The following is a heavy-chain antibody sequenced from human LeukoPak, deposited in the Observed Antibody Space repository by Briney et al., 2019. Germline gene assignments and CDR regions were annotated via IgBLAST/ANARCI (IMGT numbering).Heavy chain of an antibody. CDR1: GDSISNGDYY. J-gene: IGHJ4*02. CDR2: IYYSGST. V-gene: IGHV4-30-4*01. Sequence: SETLSLTCTVSGDSISNGDYYWSWIRQPPGKGLEWIGYIYYSGSTYYNPSLKSRVTKSVDTSKNQFSLKLSSVTAADTAVYYCAGTYSYGPFDYWGQGTLVTVSS. D-gene: IGHD5-18*01. CDR3: AGTYSYGPFDY.